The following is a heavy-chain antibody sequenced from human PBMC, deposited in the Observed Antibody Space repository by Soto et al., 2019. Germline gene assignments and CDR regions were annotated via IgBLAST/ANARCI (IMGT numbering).Heavy chain of an antibody. CDR3: ARGETYLGV. CDR1: RDTFNKYA. Sequence: QVQLVQSGAEVKKPGSSVKVSCKTSRDTFNKYAFNWVRQAPGQGLEWMGWIIPIFSSRNYAEKFQGRVTITAADSTSTASMALRSLRFEDTSVYYCARGETYLGVWGQGTTVTGSS. J-gene: IGHJ6*02. CDR2: IIPIFSSR. D-gene: IGHD3-16*01. V-gene: IGHV1-69*01.